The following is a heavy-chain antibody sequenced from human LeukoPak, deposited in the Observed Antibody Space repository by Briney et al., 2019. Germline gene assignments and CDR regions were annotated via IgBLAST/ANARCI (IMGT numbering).Heavy chain of an antibody. CDR2: INAYNGNT. CDR1: GYTFTSHG. D-gene: IGHD3-22*01. Sequence: ASVKVSCKASGYTFTSHGISWVRQAPGQGLEWMGWINAYNGNTNYAQKLQGRVTMTTDTSTSTAYMELRSLRSDDTAVYYCARDRAVTMMVVGDAFDIWGQGTMVTVSS. CDR3: ARDRAVTMMVVGDAFDI. V-gene: IGHV1-18*01. J-gene: IGHJ3*02.